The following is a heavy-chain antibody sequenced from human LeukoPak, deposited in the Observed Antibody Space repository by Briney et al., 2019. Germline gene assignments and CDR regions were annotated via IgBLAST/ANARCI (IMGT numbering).Heavy chain of an antibody. CDR1: GYTFTSYY. CDR3: ARDLLTYYDSSGYSLSFDY. J-gene: IGHJ4*02. CDR2: INPSGGST. V-gene: IGHV1-46*01. D-gene: IGHD3-22*01. Sequence: ASVKVSCKASGYTFTSYYMHWVRQAPGQGLEWMGIINPSGGSTSYAQKFQGRVTMTRDMSTSIVYMELSSLRSEDTAVYYCARDLLTYYDSSGYSLSFDYWGQGTLVTVSS.